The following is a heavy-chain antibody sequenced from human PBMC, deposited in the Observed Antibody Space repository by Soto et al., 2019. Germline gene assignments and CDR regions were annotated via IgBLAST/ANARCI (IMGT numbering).Heavy chain of an antibody. Sequence: GGSLRLSCAASGFTFSSYWMHWVRQAPGKGLVWVSRINSDGSSTSYADSVKGRFTISRDNAKNTLYLQMNSLRAEDTAVYYCARDLERWLQRQEPDAFDIWGQGTMVTVSS. CDR2: INSDGSST. CDR3: ARDLERWLQRQEPDAFDI. D-gene: IGHD5-12*01. CDR1: GFTFSSYW. V-gene: IGHV3-74*01. J-gene: IGHJ3*02.